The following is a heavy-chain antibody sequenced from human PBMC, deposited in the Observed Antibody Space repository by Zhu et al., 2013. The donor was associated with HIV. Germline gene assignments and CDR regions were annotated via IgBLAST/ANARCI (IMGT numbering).Heavy chain of an antibody. D-gene: IGHD3-22*01. CDR2: INPNSSGT. Sequence: QVQLVQSGAEVKEPGASVKVSCKASGYTFTGYYIHWVRQAPGQGLEWMGWINPNSSGTNYAQKFQGGVTMTRDTSINTAYMELSRLRSDDTAVYYCVRDTTYYYATSGPLYWGQGSLVTVSS. J-gene: IGHJ4*02. V-gene: IGHV1-2*02. CDR3: VRDTTYYYATSGPLY. CDR1: GYTFTGYY.